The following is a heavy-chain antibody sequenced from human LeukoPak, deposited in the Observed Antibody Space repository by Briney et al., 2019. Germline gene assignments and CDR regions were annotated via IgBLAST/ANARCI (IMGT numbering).Heavy chain of an antibody. V-gene: IGHV3-30-3*01. CDR1: GFTFSSYA. CDR3: ARDFRWLQLSYYDDYCMDV. Sequence: GGSLRLSCAASGFTFSSYAMHWVRQAPGKGLEWVAVISYDGSNKYYADSVKGRFNIYRDNSKNTLYLQMNSLRSEDTAVYYCARDFRWLQLSYYDDYCMDVWGQGTTVTVSS. J-gene: IGHJ6*02. D-gene: IGHD5-24*01. CDR2: ISYDGSNK.